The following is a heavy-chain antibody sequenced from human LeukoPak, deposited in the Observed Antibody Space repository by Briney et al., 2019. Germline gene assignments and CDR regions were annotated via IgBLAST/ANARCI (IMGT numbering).Heavy chain of an antibody. D-gene: IGHD2-15*01. CDR1: GFTVSSNY. CDR2: IYSGGST. V-gene: IGHV3-66*01. J-gene: IGHJ5*02. Sequence: PGGSLRLSCAASGFTVSSNYMSWVRQAPGKGLEWVSVIYSGGSTYYADSVKGRFTISRDNSKNTLYLQVSSLRADDTAVYYCANSEARWWSDRWGQGTLVTVSS. CDR3: ANSEARWWSDR.